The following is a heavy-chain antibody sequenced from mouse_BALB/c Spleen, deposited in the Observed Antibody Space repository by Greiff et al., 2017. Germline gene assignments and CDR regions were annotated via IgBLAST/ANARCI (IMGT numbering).Heavy chain of an antibody. CDR2: IWSDGST. CDR1: GFSLTSYG. D-gene: IGHD2-1*01. J-gene: IGHJ3*01. V-gene: IGHV2-6-2*01. Sequence: QVQLKESGPDLVAPSQSLSITCTVSGFSLTSYGVHWVRQPPGKGLEWLVVIWSDGSTTYNSALKSRLSISKDNSKSQVFLKMNSLQTDDTAMYYCARHGGNYGEGAFAYWGQGTLVTVSA. CDR3: ARHGGNYGEGAFAY.